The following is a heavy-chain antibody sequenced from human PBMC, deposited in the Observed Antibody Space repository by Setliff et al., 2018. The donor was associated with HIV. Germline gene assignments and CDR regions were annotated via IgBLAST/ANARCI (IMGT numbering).Heavy chain of an antibody. D-gene: IGHD1-1*01. CDR2: INHSGST. CDR3: ARERSLITNRRYFDS. CDR1: GGSFSSYY. V-gene: IGHV4-34*01. Sequence: NPSETLSLTCAVYGGSFSSYYWSRIRQPPGKGLEWIGEINHSGSTNYNPSLKSRVTISVDTSKNQFSLKVSSVTAADTAVYYCARERSLITNRRYFDSWGQGTQVTVSS. J-gene: IGHJ4*02.